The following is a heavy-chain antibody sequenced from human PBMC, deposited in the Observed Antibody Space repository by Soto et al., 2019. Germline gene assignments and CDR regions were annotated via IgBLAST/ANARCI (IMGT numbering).Heavy chain of an antibody. Sequence: QVQLVASGGGVVQPGESLRLSCAASGFSFRAYGMHWVRQAPGKGLEWVAVIWYDGNSKFYADSVKGRFTVSRDNFEDTLYLQMNSLRVDDTAVYYCGRDEVWDGPEKSKNWEPLWSGEWGQGAPVTVSS. V-gene: IGHV3-33*01. CDR1: GFSFRAYG. CDR2: IWYDGNSK. CDR3: GRDEVWDGPEKSKNWEPLWSGE. J-gene: IGHJ4*02. D-gene: IGHD3-16*01.